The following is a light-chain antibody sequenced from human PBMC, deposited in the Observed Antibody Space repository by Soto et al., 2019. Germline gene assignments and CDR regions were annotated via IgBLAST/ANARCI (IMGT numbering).Light chain of an antibody. J-gene: IGKJ1*01. V-gene: IGKV1-5*03. CDR2: KAS. CDR1: QSINNW. Sequence: DIQMTQSPSTLSASVGDRVTITCRASQSINNWLAWYQQKPGKAPKLLIYKASNLDIGVPSRFSGSGSGTEFPLTISSLQHDDFASYYCQDYSSYLTFGQGTKVEIK. CDR3: QDYSSYLT.